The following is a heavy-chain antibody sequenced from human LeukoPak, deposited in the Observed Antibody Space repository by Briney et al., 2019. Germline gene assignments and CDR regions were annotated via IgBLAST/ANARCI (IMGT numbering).Heavy chain of an antibody. D-gene: IGHD3-22*01. CDR1: GFTVSSNY. Sequence: GGSLRLSCAASGFTVSSNYMSWVRQAPGKGLEWVSVIYSGGSTYYADSVKGRFTISRDNSKNTLYLQMNSLRAGDTAVYYCAKSSYYDSSGFYREYYFDYWGQGTLVPVSS. V-gene: IGHV3-53*01. J-gene: IGHJ4*02. CDR3: AKSSYYDSSGFYREYYFDY. CDR2: IYSGGST.